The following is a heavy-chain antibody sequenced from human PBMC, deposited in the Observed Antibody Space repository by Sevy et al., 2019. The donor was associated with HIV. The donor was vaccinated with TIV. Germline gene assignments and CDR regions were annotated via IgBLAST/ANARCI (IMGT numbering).Heavy chain of an antibody. Sequence: ASVKVSCKASGYTFTDYYIHWVRQAPGQGLEWMAWINPNDGVTNYAQRFQGGVTVTRDTSISTAYMELRRLRSDDTAIYDWARLTTMPTSDLYGMDVWGQGTTVTVSS. V-gene: IGHV1-2*02. CDR3: ARLTTMPTSDLYGMDV. J-gene: IGHJ6*02. CDR1: GYTFTDYY. D-gene: IGHD1-1*01. CDR2: INPNDGVT.